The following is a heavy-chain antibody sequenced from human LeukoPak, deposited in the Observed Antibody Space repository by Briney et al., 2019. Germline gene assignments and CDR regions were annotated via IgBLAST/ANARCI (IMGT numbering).Heavy chain of an antibody. D-gene: IGHD2-21*01. CDR3: ARVLIRGDEIDY. Sequence: GEPLKISCKSSGYSFTTYWIAWVRQMPGKGLEWMGIIYPGDSDTRYSPSFQGQVTISADKSISTAYLQWTSLKASDSAMYYCARVLIRGDEIDYWGQGTLVTVSS. CDR1: GYSFTTYW. CDR2: IYPGDSDT. V-gene: IGHV5-51*01. J-gene: IGHJ4*02.